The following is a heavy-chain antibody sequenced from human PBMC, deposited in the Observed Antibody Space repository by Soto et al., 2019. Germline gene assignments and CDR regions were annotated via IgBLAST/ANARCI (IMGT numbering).Heavy chain of an antibody. Sequence: RGSLTLSCVAAAFTLNTFGMGWVRQAAEKGLEWVAVTLKEGTNKNYGDSVAGRFTITRDNYRNTMYLQMNSLRAEDTAVYYCARGYPLWSPYFYYYMDVWGQGTTVTVSS. V-gene: IGHV3-33*01. CDR2: TLKEGTNK. J-gene: IGHJ6*03. D-gene: IGHD5-18*01. CDR1: AFTLNTFG. CDR3: ARGYPLWSPYFYYYMDV.